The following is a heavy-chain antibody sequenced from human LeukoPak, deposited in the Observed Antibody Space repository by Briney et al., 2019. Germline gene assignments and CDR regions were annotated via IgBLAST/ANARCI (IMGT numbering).Heavy chain of an antibody. CDR1: GYTFTSYG. Sequence: ASVKVSCKASGYTFTSYGISWVRQAPGQGLEWMGWISAYNDNTNYAQKLQGRVTMTTDTSTSTAYMELRSLGSDDTAVYYCARDPDNYYGSGSYMDVWGQGTTVTVSS. V-gene: IGHV1-18*01. CDR3: ARDPDNYYGSGSYMDV. CDR2: ISAYNDNT. J-gene: IGHJ6*02. D-gene: IGHD3-10*01.